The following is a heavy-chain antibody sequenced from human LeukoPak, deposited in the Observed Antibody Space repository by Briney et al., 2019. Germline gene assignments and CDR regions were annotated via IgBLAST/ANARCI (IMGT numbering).Heavy chain of an antibody. CDR3: AKDDPYYYGSGSYPGY. D-gene: IGHD3-10*01. CDR2: IRYDGSNK. J-gene: IGHJ4*02. CDR1: GFPFSDYG. V-gene: IGHV3-30*02. Sequence: GGSLRLSCAASGFPFSDYGMYWVRQAPGKGQEWVAFIRYDGSNKYYADSVKGRFTISRDNSKNTLYLQMNSLRAEDTAVYYCAKDDPYYYGSGSYPGYWGQGTLVTVSS.